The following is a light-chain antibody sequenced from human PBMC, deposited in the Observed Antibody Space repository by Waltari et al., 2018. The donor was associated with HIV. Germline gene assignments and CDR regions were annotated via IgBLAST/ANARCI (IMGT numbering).Light chain of an antibody. CDR1: SSNIGSNT. CDR2: SNN. V-gene: IGLV1-44*01. J-gene: IGLJ3*02. Sequence: QSVLTQPPSASGTPGQRVTISCSGSSSNIGSNTVTWYQQLPGTAPKLLIYSNNLRPSGLPARFSWSTSGTSASLAISGLQSEDEADYYCAAWDDSLNGWVFGGGTKLTVL. CDR3: AAWDDSLNGWV.